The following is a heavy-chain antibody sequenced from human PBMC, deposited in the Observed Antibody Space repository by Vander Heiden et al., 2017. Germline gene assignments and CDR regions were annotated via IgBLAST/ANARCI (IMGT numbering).Heavy chain of an antibody. D-gene: IGHD1-26*01. J-gene: IGHJ4*02. CDR2: IVVGSGNT. CDR1: GFTFTSSA. CDR3: AAEDGVLPGDY. Sequence: QMQLVQSGPEVKKPGTSVKVSCKASGFTFTSSAVQVVRQARGQRLEWIGWIVVGSGNTNYAQKFQERVTITRDMSTSTAYMELSSLRSEDTAVYYCAAEDGVLPGDYWGQGTLVTVSS. V-gene: IGHV1-58*01.